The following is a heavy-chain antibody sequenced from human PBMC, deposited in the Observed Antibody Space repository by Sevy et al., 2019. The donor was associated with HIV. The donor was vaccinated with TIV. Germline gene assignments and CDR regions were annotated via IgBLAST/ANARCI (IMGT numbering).Heavy chain of an antibody. CDR1: GGSFSGYY. Sequence: SETLSLTCAVYGGSFSGYYWSWIRQPPGKGLEWIGEINHSGSTNYNPSLKSRVTISVDTSKNQFSLKLGSVTAADTAVYYCARGRGSGSYFKYWGQGTLVTVSS. D-gene: IGHD3-10*01. CDR2: INHSGST. V-gene: IGHV4-34*01. J-gene: IGHJ4*02. CDR3: ARGRGSGSYFKY.